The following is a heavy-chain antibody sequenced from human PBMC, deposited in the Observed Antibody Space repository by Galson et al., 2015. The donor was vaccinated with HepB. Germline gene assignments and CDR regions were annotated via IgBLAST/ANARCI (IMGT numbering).Heavy chain of an antibody. V-gene: IGHV1-3*01. Sequence: SVKVSCKASGYTFTSYAMHWVRQAPGQRLEWMGWINAGNGNTKYSQKFQGRVTITRDTSAGTAYMELSSLRSEDTAVYYCARDRITIFGVVIIDEWSGGMDVWGQGTTVTVSS. CDR3: ARDRITIFGVVIIDEWSGGMDV. J-gene: IGHJ6*02. CDR1: GYTFTSYA. CDR2: INAGNGNT. D-gene: IGHD3-3*01.